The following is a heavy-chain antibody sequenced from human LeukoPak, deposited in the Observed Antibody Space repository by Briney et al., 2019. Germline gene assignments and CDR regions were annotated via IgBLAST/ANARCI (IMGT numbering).Heavy chain of an antibody. Sequence: SETLSLTCTVSGYSISTGFYWGWIRQPPGKGLEWIGSIYHSGDTYYNPSLKSRVTISVDTSKNQFSLKLSSVTAADTAVYYCARGRYYYYMDVWGKGTTVTVSS. J-gene: IGHJ6*03. CDR3: ARGRYYYYMDV. CDR2: IYHSGDT. CDR1: GYSISTGFY. V-gene: IGHV4-38-2*02.